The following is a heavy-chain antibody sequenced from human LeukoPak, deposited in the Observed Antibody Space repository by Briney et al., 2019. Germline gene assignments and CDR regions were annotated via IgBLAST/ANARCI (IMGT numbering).Heavy chain of an antibody. D-gene: IGHD3-3*01. CDR1: GYTFTGYY. CDR2: ISAYNGNT. CDR3: ARDQNYDFWSGSVDY. V-gene: IGHV1-18*04. J-gene: IGHJ4*02. Sequence: GASVKVSCKASGYTFTGYYMHWVRQAPGQGLEWMGWISAYNGNTNYAQKLQGRVTMTTDTSTSTAYMELRSLRSDDTAVYYCARDQNYDFWSGSVDYWGQGTLVTVSS.